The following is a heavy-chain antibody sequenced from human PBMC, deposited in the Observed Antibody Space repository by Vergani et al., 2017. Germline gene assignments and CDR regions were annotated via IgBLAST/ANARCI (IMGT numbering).Heavy chain of an antibody. Sequence: QLQLQESGPGLVKPSETLSLTCTVSGGSISSSSYYWGWIRQPPGKGLEWIGSIYYSGSTYYNPSLKSRVTISVDTSKNQFSLKLSSVTAADTAVYYCARDRRFLEWLSFDYWGQGTLVTVSS. CDR3: ARDRRFLEWLSFDY. J-gene: IGHJ4*02. CDR1: GGSISSSSYY. V-gene: IGHV4-39*07. D-gene: IGHD3-3*01. CDR2: IYYSGST.